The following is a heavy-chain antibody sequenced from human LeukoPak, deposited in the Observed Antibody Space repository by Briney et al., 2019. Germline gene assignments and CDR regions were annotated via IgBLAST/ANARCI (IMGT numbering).Heavy chain of an antibody. J-gene: IGHJ6*03. CDR2: INHSGST. CDR1: GGSFSGYY. CDR3: AGGTRGYSSSWYTHYYYYYYMDV. V-gene: IGHV4-34*01. Sequence: SETLFLTCAVYGGSFSGYYWSWIRQPPGKGLEWIGEINHSGSTNYNPSLKSRVTISVDTSKNQFSLKLSSVTAADTAVYYCAGGTRGYSSSWYTHYYYYYYMDVWGKGTTVTVSS. D-gene: IGHD6-13*01.